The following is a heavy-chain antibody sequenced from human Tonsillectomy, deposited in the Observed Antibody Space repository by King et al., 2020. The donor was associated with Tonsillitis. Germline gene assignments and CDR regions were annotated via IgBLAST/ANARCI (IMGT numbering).Heavy chain of an antibody. CDR1: GFSFSSYW. CDR3: AREMAPSWGYYYGMDV. J-gene: IGHJ6*02. Sequence: QLVQSGGGLVQPGGSLRLSCAASGFSFSSYWMSWVRQAPGKGLQWVANIKQDGSDKYYVDSVKGRFTISRDNAKNSLYLQMNSLRAEDTAVYYCAREMAPSWGYYYGMDVWGQGTTVTVSS. CDR2: IKQDGSDK. V-gene: IGHV3-7*01. D-gene: IGHD5-24*01.